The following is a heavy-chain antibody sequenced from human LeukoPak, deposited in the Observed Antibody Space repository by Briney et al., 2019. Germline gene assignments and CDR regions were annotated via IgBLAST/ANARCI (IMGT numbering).Heavy chain of an antibody. D-gene: IGHD2-2*01. CDR3: ARGTDIVVVPAAFYYYYGMDV. CDR1: GGSISSGSYY. V-gene: IGHV4-61*02. CDR2: IYTSGST. J-gene: IGHJ6*02. Sequence: PSQTLSLTCTVSGGSISSGSYYWSWIRQPSGKGLEWIGRIYTSGSTNYNPSLKSRVTMSVDTSKNQFSLKLSSVTAADTAVYYCARGTDIVVVPAAFYYYYGMDVWGQGTTVTVSS.